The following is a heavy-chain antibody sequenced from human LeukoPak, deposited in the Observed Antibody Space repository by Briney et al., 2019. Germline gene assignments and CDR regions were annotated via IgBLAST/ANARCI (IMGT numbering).Heavy chain of an antibody. J-gene: IGHJ4*02. CDR2: INWNSGSV. CDR1: GFSFNNYA. CDR3: AKVFQTYYYDTTGYYFDN. Sequence: PGESLRLSCAASGFSFNNYAMHWVRQAPGKGLEWVSGINWNSGSVGYADSVKGRFTISRDNGKNSLYLQMNSLRPEDTALYYCAKVFQTYYYDTTGYYFDNWGQGTLVTVSS. V-gene: IGHV3-9*01. D-gene: IGHD3-22*01.